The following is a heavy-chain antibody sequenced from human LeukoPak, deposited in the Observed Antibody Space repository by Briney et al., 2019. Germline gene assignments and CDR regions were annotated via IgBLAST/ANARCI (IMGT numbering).Heavy chain of an antibody. V-gene: IGHV4-34*01. CDR2: INHSGST. D-gene: IGHD3-10*01. CDR3: ARGWFLDY. J-gene: IGHJ4*02. Sequence: SETLSLTCAVYGGSFSGYYWSWIRQPPGKGLEWIGEINHSGSTNYNPSLKSRVTISVDTSKDQFSLKLSSVTAADTAVYYCARGWFLDYWGQGTLVTVSS. CDR1: GGSFSGYY.